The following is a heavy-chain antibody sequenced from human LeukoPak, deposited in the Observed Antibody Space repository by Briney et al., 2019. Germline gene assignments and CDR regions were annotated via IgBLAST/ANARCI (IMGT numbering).Heavy chain of an antibody. V-gene: IGHV1-2*02. CDR2: INPNSGGT. Sequence: ASVKVSCKASGYTFTVYYMYWVRQAPGQGLEWMGWINPNSGGTNYAQKFHGRVTMTRDTSISTAYMELGRLRSDDTAVYYCARGRGKSIAAPHDYWGRGTLVTVSS. D-gene: IGHD6-6*01. J-gene: IGHJ4*02. CDR1: GYTFTVYY. CDR3: ARGRGKSIAAPHDY.